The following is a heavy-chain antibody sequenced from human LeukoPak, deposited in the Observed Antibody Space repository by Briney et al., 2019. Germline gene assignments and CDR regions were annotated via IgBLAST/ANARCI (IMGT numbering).Heavy chain of an antibody. CDR2: ISSSGSTI. J-gene: IGHJ4*02. D-gene: IGHD3-22*01. CDR3: ARDWADSSGYFYFDY. Sequence: GGSLRLSCAASGFTFSDYYMSWIRQAPGKGLEWVSYISSSGSTIYYADSVKGRFTISRDNAKNSLYLQMNSLRAEDTAVYYCARDWADSSGYFYFDYWGQGTLVTVSS. V-gene: IGHV3-11*04. CDR1: GFTFSDYY.